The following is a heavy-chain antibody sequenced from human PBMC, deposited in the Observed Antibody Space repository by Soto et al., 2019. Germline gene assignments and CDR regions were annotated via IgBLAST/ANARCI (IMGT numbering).Heavy chain of an antibody. CDR3: ARDGNVVVPAAMLVDAFDI. D-gene: IGHD2-2*01. J-gene: IGHJ3*02. Sequence: QVQLVQSGAEVKKPGASVKVSCKASGYTFTSYGISWVRQAPGQGLEWMGWISAYNGNTNYAQKLQGRVTMTTDTSKSTAYMELRSLRSDDTAVYYCARDGNVVVPAAMLVDAFDIWGQGTMVTVSS. V-gene: IGHV1-18*01. CDR1: GYTFTSYG. CDR2: ISAYNGNT.